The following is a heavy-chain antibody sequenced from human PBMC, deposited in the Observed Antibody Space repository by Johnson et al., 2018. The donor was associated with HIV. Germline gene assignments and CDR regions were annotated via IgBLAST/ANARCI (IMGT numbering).Heavy chain of an antibody. CDR1: GFTFSNHH. Sequence: VHLVESGGGLVQPGGSLRLSCAVSGFTFSNHHMTWVRQAPGKGLEWVANINQIGNDKYYVDSVKGRFTISRDNAQNLLYLQMNSLRDEDTAVYYCGRESTGAGTAFDIWGQGTMVNVSS. V-gene: IGHV3-7*01. D-gene: IGHD2-8*02. CDR2: INQIGNDK. CDR3: GRESTGAGTAFDI. J-gene: IGHJ3*02.